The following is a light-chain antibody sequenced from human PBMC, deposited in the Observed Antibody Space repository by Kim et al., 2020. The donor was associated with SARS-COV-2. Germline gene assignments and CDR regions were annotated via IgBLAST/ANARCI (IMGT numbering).Light chain of an antibody. V-gene: IGKV1-5*01. Sequence: ASVGDRVNITCRASQSISSWLAWYQQKPGKAPKLLIYDVSNLESGVPSRFSGSGSGTEFTLTINNLQPDDFATYYCQQYNSDPWTCGQGTKVDIK. CDR2: DVS. J-gene: IGKJ1*01. CDR3: QQYNSDPWT. CDR1: QSISSW.